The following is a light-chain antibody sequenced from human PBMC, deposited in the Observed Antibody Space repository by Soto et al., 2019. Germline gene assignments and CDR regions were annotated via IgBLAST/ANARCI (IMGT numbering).Light chain of an antibody. V-gene: IGKV3-15*01. Sequence: EIVLTQSPATLSVSPGERATLSCRASQSVSSNLAWYQQKPGQAPRLLIYGASTRATGIPARFSGSGSGTEFTLTISSLQSEDFAVYYCLQYNNWPPWTFGQGTQVEIK. CDR3: LQYNNWPPWT. CDR2: GAS. CDR1: QSVSSN. J-gene: IGKJ1*01.